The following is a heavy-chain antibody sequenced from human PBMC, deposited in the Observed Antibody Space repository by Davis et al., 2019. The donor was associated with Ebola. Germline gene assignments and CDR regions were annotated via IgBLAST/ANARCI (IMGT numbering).Heavy chain of an antibody. CDR1: GFTFDDYA. V-gene: IGHV3-9*01. CDR3: ARYIPQVVITQADAFDI. D-gene: IGHD3-22*01. CDR2: ISWNSGSI. Sequence: SLKISCAASGFTFDDYAMHWVRQAPGKGPEWVSGISWNSGSIGYADSVKGRFTISRDNAKNSLYLQMNSLRAEDTALYYCARYIPQVVITQADAFDIWGQGTMVTVSS. J-gene: IGHJ3*02.